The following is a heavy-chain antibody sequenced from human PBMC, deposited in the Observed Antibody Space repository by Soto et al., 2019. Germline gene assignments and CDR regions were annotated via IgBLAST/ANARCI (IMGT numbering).Heavy chain of an antibody. D-gene: IGHD3-3*01. J-gene: IGHJ4*02. Sequence: QVQLVESGGGVVQPGTSLRLSCAASGFTLSSYSIHWVRQAPGKRLDWVAVISYDGNTQFYGDSVKGRFIVSRDNSRNTLYLQPKHLHAEDTAVYYCAKVSRPSRISTPDFDYWGQGTLVTVSS. V-gene: IGHV3-30-3*01. CDR3: AKVSRPSRISTPDFDY. CDR2: ISYDGNTQ. CDR1: GFTLSSYS.